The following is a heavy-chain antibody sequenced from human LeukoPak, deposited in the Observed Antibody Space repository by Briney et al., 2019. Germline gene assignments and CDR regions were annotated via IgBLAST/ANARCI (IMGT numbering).Heavy chain of an antibody. V-gene: IGHV1-18*01. CDR3: ARGGALYDILTGYLDY. Sequence: ASVTVSCKASGYTFTSYGISWVRQAPGQGLEWMGWISAYNGNTNYAQKLQGRVTMTTDTSTSTAYMELRSLRSDDTAVYYCARGGALYDILTGYLDYWGQGTLVTVSS. CDR2: ISAYNGNT. J-gene: IGHJ4*02. D-gene: IGHD3-9*01. CDR1: GYTFTSYG.